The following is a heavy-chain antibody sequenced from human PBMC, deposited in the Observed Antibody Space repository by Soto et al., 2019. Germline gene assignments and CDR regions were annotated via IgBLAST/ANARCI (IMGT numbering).Heavy chain of an antibody. Sequence: ASVKVSCKASGYTFTSYDINWVRQATGQGLEWMGWMNPNSGNTGYAQKFQGRVTMTRDTSTSTAYMELNSLRSVDTAVYYCARGGALGSGSYYWPLDFWGQGTLVTVSS. CDR1: GYTFTSYD. V-gene: IGHV1-8*01. CDR3: ARGGALGSGSYYWPLDF. J-gene: IGHJ4*02. D-gene: IGHD3-10*01. CDR2: MNPNSGNT.